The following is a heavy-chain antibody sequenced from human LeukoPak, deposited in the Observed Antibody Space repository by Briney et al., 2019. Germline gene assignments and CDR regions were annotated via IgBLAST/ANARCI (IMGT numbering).Heavy chain of an antibody. V-gene: IGHV1-69*06. J-gene: IGHJ4*02. CDR1: GGTFSSYA. D-gene: IGHD3-22*01. CDR3: ARGGGYYYDSSGYYLRY. CDR2: IIPIFGTA. Sequence: ASVKVSCKASGGTFSSYAISWVRQAPGQGLEWMGGIIPIFGTANYAQKFQGRVTITADKSTSTAYMELSSLRSEDTAVYYCARGGGYYYDSSGYYLRYWGQGTLVTVSS.